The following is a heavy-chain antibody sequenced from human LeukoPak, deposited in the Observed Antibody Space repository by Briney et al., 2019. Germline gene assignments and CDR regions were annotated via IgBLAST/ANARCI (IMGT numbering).Heavy chain of an antibody. CDR2: IYYSGIT. J-gene: IGHJ5*02. CDR3: ATYGRSYYYGSGSYYKMLEFDP. CDR1: GGSISSSSYY. Sequence: SETLSLXCSVSGGSISSSSYYWGWIRQPPGKGPEWIGSIYYSGITYYNPSLKSRVTISVDTSKNQFSLKLSSVTAADTAVYYCATYGRSYYYGSGSYYKMLEFDPWGQGTLVTVSS. V-gene: IGHV4-39*01. D-gene: IGHD3-10*01.